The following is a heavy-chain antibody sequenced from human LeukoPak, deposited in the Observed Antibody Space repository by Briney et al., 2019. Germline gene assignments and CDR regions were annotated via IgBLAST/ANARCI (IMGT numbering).Heavy chain of an antibody. CDR3: AAAIWFGELDTRYYFAY. Sequence: SVKVSCKASGGTFSSYAISWVRQAPGQGLEWMGGTIPIFGTANYAQKFQGRVTITGDESTSTAYMELSSLRSEDTAVYYCAAAIWFGELDTRYYFAYWGQGTLVTVSS. V-gene: IGHV1-69*13. J-gene: IGHJ4*02. CDR1: GGTFSSYA. D-gene: IGHD3-10*01. CDR2: TIPIFGTA.